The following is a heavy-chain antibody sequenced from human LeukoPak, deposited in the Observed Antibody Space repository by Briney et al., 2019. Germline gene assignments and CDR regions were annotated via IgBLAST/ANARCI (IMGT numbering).Heavy chain of an antibody. CDR2: ISWDGGIT. V-gene: IGHV3-43*01. Sequence: GGSLRLSCAASGFTFHHYSMHWVRQPPGKGLEWVSLISWDGGITYYADSVRGRFTISRDNSKNSLSLEMNSLRTEDTALYYCTKDSNTGGYSFGSWGQGTLVTVTS. D-gene: IGHD5-12*01. J-gene: IGHJ4*02. CDR1: GFTFHHYS. CDR3: TKDSNTGGYSFGS.